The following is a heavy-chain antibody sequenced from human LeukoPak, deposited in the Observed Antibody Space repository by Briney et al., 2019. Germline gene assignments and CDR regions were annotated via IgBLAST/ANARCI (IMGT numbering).Heavy chain of an antibody. V-gene: IGHV3-13*01. CDR2: IGTASDT. CDR1: GFTFSSFD. J-gene: IGHJ6*03. Sequence: GGSLRLSCAASGFTFSSFDMHWVRQPTGQGLEWVSTIGTASDTYYPGSVEGRFTLSRDNAKNSLYLQMNSLTAGDTAVYYCARGPPRGKYYYLGVLGKGTTVTVSS. D-gene: IGHD1-1*01. CDR3: ARGPPRGKYYYLGV.